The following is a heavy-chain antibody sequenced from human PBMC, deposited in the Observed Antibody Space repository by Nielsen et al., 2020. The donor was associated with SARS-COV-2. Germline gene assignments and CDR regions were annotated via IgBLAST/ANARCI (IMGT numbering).Heavy chain of an antibody. V-gene: IGHV3-30*04. J-gene: IGHJ4*02. Sequence: VRQMPGKGLEWVALISYDGSHDYYTDSVKGRFTISRDNSKNTLYLQMKSLKTEDTAAYYCARAVDPYDILTGLYFDYWGQGTLVTVSS. CDR3: ARAVDPYDILTGLYFDY. CDR2: ISYDGSHD. D-gene: IGHD3-9*01.